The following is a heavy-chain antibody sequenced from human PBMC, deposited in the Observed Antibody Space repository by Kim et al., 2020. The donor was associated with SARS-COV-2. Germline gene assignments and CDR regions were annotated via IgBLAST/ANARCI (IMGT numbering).Heavy chain of an antibody. Sequence: SETLSLTCTVSGGSISSYYWSWIRQPPGKGLEWIGYIYYSGSTNYNPSLKSRVTISVDTSKNQFSLKLSPVTAADTAVYSCARGVSGGSGSYYDNWFDPWGQGTLVTVSS. CDR1: GGSISSYY. CDR3: ARGVSGGSGSYYDNWFDP. CDR2: IYYSGST. V-gene: IGHV4-59*01. D-gene: IGHD3-10*01. J-gene: IGHJ5*02.